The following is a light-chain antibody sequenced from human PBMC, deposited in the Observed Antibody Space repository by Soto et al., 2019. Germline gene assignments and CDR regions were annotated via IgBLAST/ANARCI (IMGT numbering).Light chain of an antibody. CDR1: SRDVGAYNY. V-gene: IGLV2-14*01. Sequence: QSVLTQAASVSGSPGQSITISCTGTSRDVGAYNYVSRYQQHPGKAPKLMIYEVSYRPSGVSNRFSGSKSGSTASLTISGLQAEDEADYFCSSYTSANTLVFGRGTKVTVL. CDR2: EVS. CDR3: SSYTSANTLV. J-gene: IGLJ6*01.